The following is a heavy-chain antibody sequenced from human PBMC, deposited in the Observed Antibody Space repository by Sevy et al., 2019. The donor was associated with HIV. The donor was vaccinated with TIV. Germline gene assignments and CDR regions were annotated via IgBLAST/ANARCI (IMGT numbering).Heavy chain of an antibody. Sequence: SETLSLTCTVSGGSISSGSYYWSWIRQLPGKGLEWIGFIYYSGNTYYNPSLKSPVTISVDTSKNQFSLKLNSVTAADTAVYFCARARHFDILTGYYNYFDYRGQGTLVTVSS. J-gene: IGHJ4*02. V-gene: IGHV4-31*01. CDR1: GGSISSGSYY. CDR2: IYYSGNT. CDR3: ARARHFDILTGYYNYFDY. D-gene: IGHD3-9*01.